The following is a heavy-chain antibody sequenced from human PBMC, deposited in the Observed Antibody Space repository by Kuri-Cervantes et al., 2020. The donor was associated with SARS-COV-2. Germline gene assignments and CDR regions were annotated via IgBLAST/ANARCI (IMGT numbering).Heavy chain of an antibody. CDR1: GFTFSSYS. CDR3: ARISYYSDSSGYYSYYFDY. V-gene: IGHV3-30*03. D-gene: IGHD3-22*01. J-gene: IGHJ4*02. CDR2: ISYDGSNK. Sequence: GGSLRLSCAASGFTFSSYSMNWVRQAPGKGLEWVAVISYDGSNKYYADSVKGRFTISRDNSKNTLYLQMNSLRAEDTAVYYCARISYYSDSSGYYSYYFDYWGQGTLVTVSS.